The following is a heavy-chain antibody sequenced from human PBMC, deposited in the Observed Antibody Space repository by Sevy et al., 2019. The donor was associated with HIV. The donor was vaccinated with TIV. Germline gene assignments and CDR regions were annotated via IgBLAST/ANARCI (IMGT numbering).Heavy chain of an antibody. V-gene: IGHV3-21*01. J-gene: IGHJ4*02. CDR2: ISSSSSYI. D-gene: IGHD3-9*01. CDR1: GFTFSSYS. Sequence: GGSLRLSCAASGFTFSSYSMNWVRQAPGKGLEWVSSISSSSSYIYYADSVKGRFTISRGNAKNSLYLQMNSQRAEDTAVYYCARDNSELAYYDILTGYYNVILIDYWGQGTLVTVSS. CDR3: ARDNSELAYYDILTGYYNVILIDY.